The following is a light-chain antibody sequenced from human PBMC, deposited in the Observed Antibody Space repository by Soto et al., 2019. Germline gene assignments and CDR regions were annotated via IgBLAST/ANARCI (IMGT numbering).Light chain of an antibody. Sequence: QSALTQAASVSGSPGQSITISCTGTSSDVGGYNYVSWYQQFPGKVPKLLIYNVSNRPSGVSNRFSGSKSGKTASLTISGLQAEDEADYFCTSSTSGSLYVFGTGTKLTVL. V-gene: IGLV2-14*01. CDR1: SSDVGGYNY. CDR3: TSSTSGSLYV. CDR2: NVS. J-gene: IGLJ1*01.